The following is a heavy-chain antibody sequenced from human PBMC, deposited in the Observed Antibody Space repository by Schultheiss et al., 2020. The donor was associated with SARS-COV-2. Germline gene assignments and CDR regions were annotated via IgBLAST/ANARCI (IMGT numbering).Heavy chain of an antibody. Sequence: SQTLSLTCTVSGGSISSYYWSWIRQPPGKGLEWIGEINHSGSTNYNPSLKSRVTISVDTSKNQFSLKLSSVTAADTAVYYCARARRALDYWGQGTLVTVSS. CDR3: ARARRALDY. V-gene: IGHV4-34*01. CDR2: INHSGST. CDR1: GGSISSYY. J-gene: IGHJ4*02.